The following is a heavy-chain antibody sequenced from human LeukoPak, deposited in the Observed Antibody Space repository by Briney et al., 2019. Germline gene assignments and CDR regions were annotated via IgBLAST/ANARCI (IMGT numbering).Heavy chain of an antibody. J-gene: IGHJ3*02. CDR1: GFTFSTYE. CDR2: ISSSGSI. V-gene: IGHV3-48*03. CDR3: AREGYGGTSDAFDI. D-gene: IGHD4-23*01. Sequence: GGSLRLSCATSGFTFSTYEMDWVRQAPGKGPEWVSYISSSGSIYYTDPVKGRFTISRDNAKNSLYLQMNSLRAEDTAIYYCAREGYGGTSDAFDIWGQGTMVTVSS.